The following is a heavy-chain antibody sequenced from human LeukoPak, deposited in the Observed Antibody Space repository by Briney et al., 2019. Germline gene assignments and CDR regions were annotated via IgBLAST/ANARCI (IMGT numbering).Heavy chain of an antibody. V-gene: IGHV3-30-3*01. Sequence: PGGSLRLSCAASGFTFSSYAMHWVRQAPGKGLEWVAVISYDGSNKYYADSVKGRFTISRDNSKNTPYLQMNSLRAEDTAVYYCARDRIVVVPAAPGDLYYYGMDVWGQGTTVTVSS. CDR3: ARDRIVVVPAAPGDLYYYGMDV. J-gene: IGHJ6*02. CDR1: GFTFSSYA. D-gene: IGHD2-2*01. CDR2: ISYDGSNK.